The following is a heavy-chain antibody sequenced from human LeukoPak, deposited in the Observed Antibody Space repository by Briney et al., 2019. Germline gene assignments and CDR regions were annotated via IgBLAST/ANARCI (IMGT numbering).Heavy chain of an antibody. CDR2: ISSSGSTI. D-gene: IGHD6-25*01. J-gene: IGHJ6*02. CDR3: ARDAANGYDYYGMDV. Sequence: PGGSLRLAWAASGFTFSSYEMNWVRQAAGEGREWVSYISSSGSTIYYADSVKGRFTISRDNATNSLYLQMNSLRAEDTAVYYCARDAANGYDYYGMDVWGQGTTVTVSS. CDR1: GFTFSSYE. V-gene: IGHV3-48*03.